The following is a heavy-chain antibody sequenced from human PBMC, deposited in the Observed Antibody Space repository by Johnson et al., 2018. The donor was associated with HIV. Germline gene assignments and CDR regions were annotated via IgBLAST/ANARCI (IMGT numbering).Heavy chain of an antibody. CDR1: GFTFSSYA. J-gene: IGHJ3*02. Sequence: QVQVVESGGGVVQPGRSLTLSCAASGFTFSSYAMHWVRQAPGKGLEWVAVISYDGSNKYHAGSVKGRFSISRDNSKNTLYLQMKSLRAEDTAVYYCARVRVKRVSSSSWYGGAFDIWGLGTMVTVSS. V-gene: IGHV3-30-3*01. CDR3: ARVRVKRVSSSSWYGGAFDI. CDR2: ISYDGSNK. D-gene: IGHD6-13*01.